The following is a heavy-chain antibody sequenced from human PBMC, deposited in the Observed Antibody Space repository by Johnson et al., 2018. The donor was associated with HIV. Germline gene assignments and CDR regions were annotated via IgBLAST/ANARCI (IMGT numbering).Heavy chain of an antibody. CDR1: GFTFSSSA. CDR2: IYSGGST. CDR3: ARSSGSYLDDAFDI. J-gene: IGHJ3*02. V-gene: IGHV3-66*01. Sequence: VQLVESGGGVVQPGRSLRLSCAASGFTFSSSAMHWVHQAPGKGLEWVSVIYSGGSTYYADSVKGRFTISRDNSKNTLYLQMNSLRAEDTAVYYCARSSGSYLDDAFDIWGQGTMVIVSS. D-gene: IGHD1-26*01.